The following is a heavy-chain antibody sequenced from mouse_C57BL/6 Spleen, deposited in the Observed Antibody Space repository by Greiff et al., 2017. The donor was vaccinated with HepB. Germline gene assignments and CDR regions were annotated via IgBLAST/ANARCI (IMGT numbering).Heavy chain of an antibody. J-gene: IGHJ2*01. CDR3: ARDWDVGYCDY. Sequence: EVQLVESGGGLVKPGGSLKLSCAASGFTFSSYAMSWVRQTPEKRLEWVATISDGGSYTYYPDNVKGRFTISRDNAKNNLYLQMSHLKSEDTAMYYCARDWDVGYCDYWGQGTTLTVSS. CDR2: ISDGGSYT. V-gene: IGHV5-4*01. CDR1: GFTFSSYA. D-gene: IGHD4-1*01.